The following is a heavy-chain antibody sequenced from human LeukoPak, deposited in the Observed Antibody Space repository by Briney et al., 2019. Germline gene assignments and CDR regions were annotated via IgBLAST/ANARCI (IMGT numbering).Heavy chain of an antibody. Sequence: SETLSLTCTVSGGSISSHYWSWIRQPPGKELEWIGYIYYSGSTNYNPSLKSRVTISVDTSKNQFSLKLSSVTAADTAVYYCARLSDDYGDYVHYFDYWGQGTLVTVSS. CDR2: IYYSGST. CDR3: ARLSDDYGDYVHYFDY. V-gene: IGHV4-59*08. CDR1: GGSISSHY. J-gene: IGHJ4*02. D-gene: IGHD4-17*01.